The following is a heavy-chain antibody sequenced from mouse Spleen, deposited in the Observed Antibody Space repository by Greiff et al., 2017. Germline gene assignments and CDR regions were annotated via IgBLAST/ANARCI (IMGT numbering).Heavy chain of an antibody. D-gene: IGHD1-1*01. CDR2: INPYNGGT. V-gene: IGHV1-19*01. CDR1: GYTFTDYY. CDR3: ASPPSSEGYFDV. J-gene: IGHJ1*01. Sequence: EVQGVESGPVLVKPGASVKMSCKASGYTFTDYYMNWVKQSHGKSLEWIGVINPYNGGTSYNQKFKGKATLTVDKSSSTAYMELNSLTSEDSAVYYCASPPSSEGYFDVWGAGTTVTVSS.